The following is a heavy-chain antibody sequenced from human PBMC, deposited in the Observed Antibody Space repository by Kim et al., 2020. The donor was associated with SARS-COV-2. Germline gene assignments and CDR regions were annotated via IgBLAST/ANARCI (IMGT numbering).Heavy chain of an antibody. V-gene: IGHV4-39*01. Sequence: SETLSLTCTVSGGSISSSSYYWGWIRQPPGKGLEWIGSIYYSGSTYYNPSLKSRVTISVDTSKNQFSLKLSSVTAADTAVYYCARLRTTVTTVGYYYYMDVWGKGTTVTVSS. CDR2: IYYSGST. CDR3: ARLRTTVTTVGYYYYMDV. CDR1: GGSISSSSYY. J-gene: IGHJ6*03. D-gene: IGHD4-17*01.